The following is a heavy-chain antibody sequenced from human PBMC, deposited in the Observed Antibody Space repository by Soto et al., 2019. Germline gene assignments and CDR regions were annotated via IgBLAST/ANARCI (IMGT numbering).Heavy chain of an antibody. J-gene: IGHJ3*01. D-gene: IGHD3-10*01. CDR1: GFSLSTSGVG. V-gene: IGHV2-5*02. Sequence: QITLKESGPTLVKPTQTLTLTCTFSGFSLSTSGVGVGWIRQPPGKALEWLALIYWDDDKRYSLSLKSRLTITKDTSKNQVVLTMTNMDPVHTATYYCAHTYGSGYSWGQGTMVTVSS. CDR3: AHTYGSGYS. CDR2: IYWDDDK.